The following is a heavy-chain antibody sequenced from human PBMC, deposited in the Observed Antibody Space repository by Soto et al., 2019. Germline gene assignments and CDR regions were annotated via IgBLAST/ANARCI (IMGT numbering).Heavy chain of an antibody. V-gene: IGHV3-23*01. CDR2: ISGSGGST. Sequence: GGSLRLSCAASGFTFSSYAMSWVRQAPGKGLEWVSVISGSGGSTYYAYSVKGRFTISRDNSKNTLYLQMNILRAEDAAVYCCTKDSHYDILTGYYNAFDIWGQGTMVTVSS. J-gene: IGHJ3*02. CDR1: GFTFSSYA. D-gene: IGHD3-9*01. CDR3: TKDSHYDILTGYYNAFDI.